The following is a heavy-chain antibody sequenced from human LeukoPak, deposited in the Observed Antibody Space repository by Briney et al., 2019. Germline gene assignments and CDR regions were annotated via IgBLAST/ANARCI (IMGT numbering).Heavy chain of an antibody. V-gene: IGHV3-30*18. Sequence: PGRSLRLSCAASGFTFRSYAMHWVRQAPGKGLEWVAVISYDGSNKYFGDSVKGRFTISRDNSKNTLYLQLDSLRAEDTAIYYCAKAVTSDYHSLYYNYYMDLWGKGTTVTVSS. CDR1: GFTFRSYA. CDR3: AKAVTSDYHSLYYNYYMDL. J-gene: IGHJ6*03. CDR2: ISYDGSNK. D-gene: IGHD3-10*01.